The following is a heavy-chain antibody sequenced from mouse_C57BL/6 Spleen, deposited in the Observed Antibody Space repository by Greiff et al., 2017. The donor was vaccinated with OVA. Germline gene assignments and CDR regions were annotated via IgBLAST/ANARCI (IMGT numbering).Heavy chain of an antibody. Sequence: VQLQQPGAELVRPGTSVKLSCKASGYTFTSYWMHWVKQRPGQGLEWIGVIDPSDSYTNYNQKFKGKATLTVDTSSSTAYMQLSSLTSEDSAVYYCARENYGSSSFDYWGQGTTLTVSS. V-gene: IGHV1-59*01. CDR1: GYTFTSYW. J-gene: IGHJ2*01. CDR3: ARENYGSSSFDY. D-gene: IGHD1-1*01. CDR2: IDPSDSYT.